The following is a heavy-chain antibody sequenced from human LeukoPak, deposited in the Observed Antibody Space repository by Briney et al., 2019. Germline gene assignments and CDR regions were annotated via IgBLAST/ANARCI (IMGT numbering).Heavy chain of an antibody. V-gene: IGHV3-23*01. CDR1: GFTFSSYA. D-gene: IGHD3-16*02. CDR3: ARDTPTELRLGELSLYLGAFDI. Sequence: PGGSLRLSCATSGFTFSSYAVAWVRQAPGKGLEWVSSISNTGSNTYYADSVKGRFTISRDNSKNTLYLQMNSLRAEDTAVYYCARDTPTELRLGELSLYLGAFDIWGQGTMVTVSS. CDR2: ISNTGSNT. J-gene: IGHJ3*02.